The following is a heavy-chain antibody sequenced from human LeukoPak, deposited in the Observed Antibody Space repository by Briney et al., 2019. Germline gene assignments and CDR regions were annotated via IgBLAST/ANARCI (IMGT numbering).Heavy chain of an antibody. CDR1: GGSISSYY. Sequence: SETLSLTCTVSGGSISSYYWSWIRQPPGKGLEWIGYIYTSGSTNYNPSLKSRVTISVDTSKNQFSLKLSSVTAADTAVYYCARQEYCSSTSCPDQNWFDPWGQGTLVIVSS. V-gene: IGHV4-4*09. J-gene: IGHJ5*02. CDR3: ARQEYCSSTSCPDQNWFDP. CDR2: IYTSGST. D-gene: IGHD2-2*01.